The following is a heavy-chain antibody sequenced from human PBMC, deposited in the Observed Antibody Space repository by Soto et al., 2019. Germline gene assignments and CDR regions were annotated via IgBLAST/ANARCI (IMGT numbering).Heavy chain of an antibody. CDR1: GFTFSSYG. CDR2: ISYDGSNK. CDR3: ASEREYFYY. V-gene: IGHV3-30*03. Sequence: QVQLVESGGGVVQPGRSLRLSCAASGFTFSSYGMHWVRQAPGKGLEWVAVISYDGSNKYYADSVKGRVTISSDNSKNTLYLQMNSLRAEDTAVDYCASEREYFYYWGRGTLVTV. J-gene: IGHJ4*02.